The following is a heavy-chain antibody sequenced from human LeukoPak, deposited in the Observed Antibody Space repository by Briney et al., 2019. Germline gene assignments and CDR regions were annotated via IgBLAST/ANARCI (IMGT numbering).Heavy chain of an antibody. CDR2: IKQDGSDK. V-gene: IGHV3-7*02. CDR1: GFTFSSHW. J-gene: IGHJ3*02. Sequence: GGSLRLSCAASGFTFSSHWMSWVRQAPGKGLEWVANIKQDGSDKYYVDSVKGRLTISRDNAKNSLYLQMNSLRAEDTAVYYCARGRRPDAFDSWGQGTRVTVSS. CDR3: ARGRRPDAFDS.